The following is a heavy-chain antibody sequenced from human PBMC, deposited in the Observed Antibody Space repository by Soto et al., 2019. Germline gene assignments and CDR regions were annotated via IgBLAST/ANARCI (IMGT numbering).Heavy chain of an antibody. Sequence: PSETLSLTCAVYGGSFNPYHWSFIRQPPGKRLEWIGEIDHTGRTNYNPSVKGRVTMSVDTSKNQFSLNLRSVTAADTAVYFCARSMNDHNHHHWGFDSWGQGTLVTV. CDR1: GGSFNPYH. J-gene: IGHJ5*01. CDR3: ARSMNDHNHHHWGFDS. CDR2: IDHTGRT. D-gene: IGHD7-27*01. V-gene: IGHV4-34*01.